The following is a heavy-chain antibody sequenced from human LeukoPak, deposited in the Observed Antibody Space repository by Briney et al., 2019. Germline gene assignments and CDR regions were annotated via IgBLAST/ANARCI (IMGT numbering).Heavy chain of an antibody. CDR2: ITTSSSYI. CDR3: ARGYYGSGSYYIDY. Sequence: AGGSLRLSCAASGFTFSTYYMNWVRQAPGKGLEWVSSITTSSSYIYYADSVKGRFTISRDNAKNSLYLQMNSLRAEDTAVYYCARGYYGSGSYYIDYWGQGTLVTVSS. D-gene: IGHD3-10*01. J-gene: IGHJ4*02. V-gene: IGHV3-21*01. CDR1: GFTFSTYY.